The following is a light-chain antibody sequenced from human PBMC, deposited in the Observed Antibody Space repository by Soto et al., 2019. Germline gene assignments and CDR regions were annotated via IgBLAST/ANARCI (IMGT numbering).Light chain of an antibody. J-gene: IGLJ3*02. CDR1: RSNIGTNY. Sequence: QSVLTQPPSASGTPGQRVTISCSGRRSNIGTNYVYWYQQFPGTAPKLLIYSNSHRPSGVPDRFSGSKSGTSASLAISGRRSDDDADYYVTAWDDSLSGPVFGGGTKVTVL. CDR3: TAWDDSLSGPV. V-gene: IGLV1-47*02. CDR2: SNS.